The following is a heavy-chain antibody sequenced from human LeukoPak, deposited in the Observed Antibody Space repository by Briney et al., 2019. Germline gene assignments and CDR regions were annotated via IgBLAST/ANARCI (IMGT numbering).Heavy chain of an antibody. CDR3: AKPNSSGWYMGHFDY. V-gene: IGHV3-30*18. Sequence: PGGSLRLSCAASGFTFSSYGMHWVCQAPGKGLEWVAVISYDGSNKYYADSVKGRFTISRDNSKNTLYLQMNSLRAEDTAVYYCAKPNSSGWYMGHFDYWGQGTLVTVSS. CDR2: ISYDGSNK. D-gene: IGHD6-19*01. CDR1: GFTFSSYG. J-gene: IGHJ4*02.